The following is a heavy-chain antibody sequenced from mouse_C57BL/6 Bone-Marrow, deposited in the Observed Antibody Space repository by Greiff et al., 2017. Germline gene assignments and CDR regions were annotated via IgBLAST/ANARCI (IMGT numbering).Heavy chain of an antibody. D-gene: IGHD1-1*01. CDR1: GYTFTSSG. CDR3: ARSYGSRVGYWYFDV. CDR2: IYPRSGNT. J-gene: IGHJ1*03. V-gene: IGHV1-81*01. Sequence: QVQLKESGAELARPGASVKLSCTASGYTFTSSGISWVKQRTGQGLEWIGEIYPRSGNTYYNEKFKGKATLTADKSSSTAYMELRSLTSEDSAVYFCARSYGSRVGYWYFDVWGTGTTVTVSS.